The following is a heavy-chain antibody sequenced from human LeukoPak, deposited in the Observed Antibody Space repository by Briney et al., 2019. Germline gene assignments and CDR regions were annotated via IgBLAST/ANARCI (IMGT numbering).Heavy chain of an antibody. V-gene: IGHV1-69*15. CDR3: ARDRYCSSNNCEWGY. CDR1: GGTFNSYA. J-gene: IGHJ4*02. CDR2: IIPIFGIA. D-gene: IGHD2-2*01. Sequence: SVKVSCKASGGTFNSYAISWVRQAPGQGLEWMGRIIPIFGIANYAQKFQGRVTITAVESTSTVYMELSSLRFEDTAVYYCARDRYCSSNNCEWGYWGQGTLVTVSS.